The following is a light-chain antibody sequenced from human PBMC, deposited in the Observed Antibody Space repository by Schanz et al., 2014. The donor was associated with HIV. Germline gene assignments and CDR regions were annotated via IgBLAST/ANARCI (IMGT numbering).Light chain of an antibody. CDR1: SSTFRSNA. V-gene: IGLV1-44*01. Sequence: QSVLTQPPSASGTPGQRVTISCSGSSSTFRSNAVNWYQQLPGTAPKLLIYNTYHRPSGVPDRFSGSGSDTSASLAISGLRSEDEADYYYAAWDDSLSGRVFGGGTQLTVL. CDR2: NTY. CDR3: AAWDDSLSGRV. J-gene: IGLJ3*02.